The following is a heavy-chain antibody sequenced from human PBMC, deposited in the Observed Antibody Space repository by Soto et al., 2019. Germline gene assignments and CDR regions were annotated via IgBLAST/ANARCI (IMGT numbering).Heavy chain of an antibody. D-gene: IGHD3-22*01. CDR2: ITWDGGKT. V-gene: IGHV3-43*01. J-gene: IGHJ6*02. CDR1: GFTFDDYT. Sequence: PGGSLRLSCAASGFTFDDYTMHWVRQAPGKGLEWVSLITWDGGKTYYADSVKGRFTISRDNSKDSLYLQMNSLRTEDTALYYCAKDINGISGYYPYYYYYGADVWGQGTTVTVSS. CDR3: AKDINGISGYYPYYYYYGADV.